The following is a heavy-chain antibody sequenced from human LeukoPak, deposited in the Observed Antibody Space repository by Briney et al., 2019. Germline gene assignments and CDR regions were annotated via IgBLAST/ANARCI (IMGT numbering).Heavy chain of an antibody. CDR2: INPNSGGT. V-gene: IGHV1-2*02. CDR1: GYTFTGYY. CDR3: ARDLEMTTVTTGDY. Sequence: ASVKVSCKASGYTFTGYYMHWVRQAPGQGLEWMGWINPNSGGTNYAQKFQGRVTMTRDTSISTAYMEPSRLRSDDTAVYYCARDLEMTTVTTGDYWGQGTLVTVSS. J-gene: IGHJ4*02. D-gene: IGHD4-11*01.